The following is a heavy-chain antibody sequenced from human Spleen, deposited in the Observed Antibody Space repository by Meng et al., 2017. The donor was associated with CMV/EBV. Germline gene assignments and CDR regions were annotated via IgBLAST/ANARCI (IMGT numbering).Heavy chain of an antibody. CDR3: ARLGTGYSTDY. V-gene: IGHV1-69*02. CDR2: IIPILDIT. J-gene: IGHJ4*02. D-gene: IGHD2-21*01. Sequence: SCKASGGTFSSYTISWVRQAPGQGLEWMGGIIPILDITNYAQKFHGRVTITADKSTSTAYMELSSLRSEDTAMYYCARLGTGYSTDYWGQGTLVTVSS. CDR1: GGTFSSYT.